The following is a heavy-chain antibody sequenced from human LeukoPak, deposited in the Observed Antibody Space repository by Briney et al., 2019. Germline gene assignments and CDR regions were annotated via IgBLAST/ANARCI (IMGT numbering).Heavy chain of an antibody. J-gene: IGHJ6*03. D-gene: IGHD3-10*01. CDR1: GLIFSNYG. V-gene: IGHV3-74*01. Sequence: RLSCAASGLIFSNYGMHWVRQAPGKGLVWVSRINSDGSSTSYADSVKGRFTISRDNAKNTLYLQMNSLRAEDTAVYYCARTLTMVRGVEFTIAPHYYMDVWGKGTTVTVSS. CDR3: ARTLTMVRGVEFTIAPHYYMDV. CDR2: INSDGSST.